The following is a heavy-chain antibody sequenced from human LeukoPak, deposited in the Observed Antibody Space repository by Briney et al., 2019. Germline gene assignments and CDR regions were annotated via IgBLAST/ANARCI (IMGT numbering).Heavy chain of an antibody. J-gene: IGHJ6*02. Sequence: SETLSLTCTVSGGSISGNYWTWTRQPPGKGLEWIGQIHYTGKADYNPSLRSRITISVDTSKNQMFLKVSSVTAADTAIYYCARFGPYYDMDVWGQGTTVTVSS. CDR3: ARFGPYYDMDV. CDR1: GGSISGNY. CDR2: IHYTGKA. D-gene: IGHD3/OR15-3a*01. V-gene: IGHV4-59*01.